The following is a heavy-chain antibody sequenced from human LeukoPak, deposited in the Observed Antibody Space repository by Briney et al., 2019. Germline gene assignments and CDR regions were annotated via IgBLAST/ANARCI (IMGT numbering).Heavy chain of an antibody. CDR2: INYSGST. CDR1: GVTFSSYY. J-gene: IGHJ4*02. CDR3: ARDWDSSGYYDY. V-gene: IGHV4-59*01. D-gene: IGHD3-22*01. Sequence: SETLCLTCAVSGVTFSSYYRSWVRQPPGKGLEWIWYINYSGSTNYNPSLKSRVTISVDTSKNQFSLKLSSVTAADTAGYYCARDWDSSGYYDYWGQGTLVTVSS.